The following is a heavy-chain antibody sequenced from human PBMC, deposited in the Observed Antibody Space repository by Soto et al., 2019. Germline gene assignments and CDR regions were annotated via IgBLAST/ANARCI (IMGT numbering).Heavy chain of an antibody. V-gene: IGHV1-3*04. CDR3: ARGGYSGYQWEY. D-gene: IGHD5-12*01. J-gene: IGHJ4*02. Sequence: ASVKVSCKASGYTFTSYAIHWVRQAPGQSLEWMGWINTGSGNTKYSQKLQGRVTITGDTSASTAYMEVSSLRSGDTAVYYCARGGYSGYQWEYWGQGTLVTVSS. CDR2: INTGSGNT. CDR1: GYTFTSYA.